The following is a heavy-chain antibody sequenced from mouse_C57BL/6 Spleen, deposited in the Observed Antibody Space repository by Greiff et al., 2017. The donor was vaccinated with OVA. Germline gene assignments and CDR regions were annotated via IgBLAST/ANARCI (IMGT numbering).Heavy chain of an antibody. CDR1: GYTFTDYY. V-gene: IGHV1-19*01. CDR3: AREDYGSSYYAMDY. D-gene: IGHD1-1*01. CDR2: INPYNGGT. Sequence: VHVKQSGPVLVKPGASVKMSCKASGYTFTDYYMNWVKQSHGKSLEWIGVINPYNGGTSYNQKFKGKATLTVDKSSSTAYMELNSLTSEDSAVYYCAREDYGSSYYAMDYWGQGTSVTVSS. J-gene: IGHJ4*01.